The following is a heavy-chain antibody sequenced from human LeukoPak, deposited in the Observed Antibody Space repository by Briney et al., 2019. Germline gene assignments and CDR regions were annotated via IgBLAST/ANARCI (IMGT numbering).Heavy chain of an antibody. Sequence: GGSLRLSCAASAFIFSVHSMHWVRQAPGKGLEWVAVISYDGRKTEYADSVWGRFTISRDNPKNTLYLQMNSLRAEDTAVYYCAKGVFRQLDILTGYYRFDYWGQGTLVTASS. J-gene: IGHJ4*02. V-gene: IGHV3-30*04. CDR1: AFIFSVHS. CDR2: ISYDGRKT. CDR3: AKGVFRQLDILTGYYRFDY. D-gene: IGHD3-9*01.